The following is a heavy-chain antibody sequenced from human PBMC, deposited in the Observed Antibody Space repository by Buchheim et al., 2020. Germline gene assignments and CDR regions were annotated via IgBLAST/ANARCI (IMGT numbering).Heavy chain of an antibody. CDR3: ARVDSGYDYEGLIDY. CDR1: GGSISSGGYS. J-gene: IGHJ4*02. D-gene: IGHD5-12*01. Sequence: QLQLQESGSGLVKPSQTLSLTCAVSGGSISSGGYSWSWIRQPPGKGLEWIGYIYHSGSTYYNPSLKSRVTISVDRSKNQLFLKLSSVTAADTAVYYCARVDSGYDYEGLIDYWGQGTL. V-gene: IGHV4-30-2*01. CDR2: IYHSGST.